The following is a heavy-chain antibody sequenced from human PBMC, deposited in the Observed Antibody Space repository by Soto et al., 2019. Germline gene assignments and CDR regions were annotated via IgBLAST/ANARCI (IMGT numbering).Heavy chain of an antibody. D-gene: IGHD3-22*01. J-gene: IGHJ4*02. V-gene: IGHV3-23*01. Sequence: PGGSLRLSCAASGFTFSSYAMSWVRQAPGKGLEWVSAISGSGGSTYYADSVKGRFTISRDNSKNTLYLQMNSLRAEDTAVYYCAKELFDYYDSSGYYYGYYFDYWGQGTLVTVSS. CDR1: GFTFSSYA. CDR3: AKELFDYYDSSGYYYGYYFDY. CDR2: ISGSGGST.